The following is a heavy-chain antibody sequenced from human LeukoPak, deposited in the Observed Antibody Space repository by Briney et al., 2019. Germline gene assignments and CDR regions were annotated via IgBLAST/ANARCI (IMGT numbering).Heavy chain of an antibody. CDR2: ISGSGGST. CDR1: EFTFSSYP. V-gene: IGHV3-23*01. J-gene: IGHJ4*02. Sequence: GGSLKLSFPPSEFTFSSYPMSWVRKAPGKGLNWVSAISGSGGSTYYADSVKGRFTISRDNSKNTLYLQMNSLRAEDTAVYYCAKDPGLGDILTGYYDLLDYWGQGTLVTVSS. CDR3: AKDPGLGDILTGYYDLLDY. D-gene: IGHD3-9*01.